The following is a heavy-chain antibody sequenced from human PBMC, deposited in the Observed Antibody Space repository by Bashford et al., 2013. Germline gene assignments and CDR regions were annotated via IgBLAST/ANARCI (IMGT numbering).Heavy chain of an antibody. V-gene: IGHV3-7*01. J-gene: IGHJ2*01. CDR3: ARPITVAPYWYFDL. CDR2: INQGGSDK. Sequence: VRQGSREGAVWVANINQGGSDKYYVDSVKGRFTISRDNAKNSLYLQLDSLRTEDTAVYYCARPITVAPYWYFDLWGRGTLVTVSS. D-gene: IGHD3-16*01.